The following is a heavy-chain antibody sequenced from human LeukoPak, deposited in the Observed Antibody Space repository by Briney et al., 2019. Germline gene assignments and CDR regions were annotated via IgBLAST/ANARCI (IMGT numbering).Heavy chain of an antibody. V-gene: IGHV4-34*01. CDR1: GGSFSGYY. J-gene: IGHJ4*02. D-gene: IGHD6-19*01. CDR2: INHSGST. CDR3: ARQRRSGWYSLSFDY. Sequence: PSETLSLTCAVYGGSFSGYYWSWIRQPPGKGLEWIGEINHSGSTNYNPSLKSRVTISVDTSKNQFSLKLSSVTAADTAVYYCARQRRSGWYSLSFDYWGQGTLVTVSS.